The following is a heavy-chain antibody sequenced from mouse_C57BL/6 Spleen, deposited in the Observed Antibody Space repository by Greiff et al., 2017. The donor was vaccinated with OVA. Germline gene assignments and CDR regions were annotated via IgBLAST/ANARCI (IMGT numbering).Heavy chain of an antibody. CDR3: ARYRRAYSYAMDY. V-gene: IGHV3-8*01. CDR2: ISYSGST. CDR1: GYSITSDY. Sequence: EVKLMESGPGLAKPSQTLSLTCSVTGYSITSDYWNWIRKFPGNKLEYMGYISYSGSTYYYPSLKSRISRTRDTSKNQYYMQLNSVTTEDTATYDCARYRRAYSYAMDYWGQGTSVTVSS. D-gene: IGHD2-10*01. J-gene: IGHJ4*01.